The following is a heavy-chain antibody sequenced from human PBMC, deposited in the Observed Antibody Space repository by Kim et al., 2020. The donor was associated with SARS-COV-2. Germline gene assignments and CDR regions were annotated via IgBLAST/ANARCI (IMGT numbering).Heavy chain of an antibody. CDR1: GGSVSSGSYY. CDR2: IYYSGST. D-gene: IGHD3-9*01. V-gene: IGHV4-61*01. Sequence: SETLSLTCTVSGGSVSSGSYYWSWIRQPPGKGLEWIGYIYYSGSTNYNPSLKSRVTISVDTSKNQFSLKLSSVTAADTAVYYCARNYDILTGHYYFDYWGQGTLVTVSS. CDR3: ARNYDILTGHYYFDY. J-gene: IGHJ4*02.